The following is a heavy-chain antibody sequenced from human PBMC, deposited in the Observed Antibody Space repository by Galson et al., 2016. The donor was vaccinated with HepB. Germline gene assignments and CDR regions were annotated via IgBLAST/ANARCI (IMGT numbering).Heavy chain of an antibody. CDR1: GFTFSDYY. CDR3: ARHDLLLKWLPDS. V-gene: IGHV3-11*06. Sequence: SLRLSCAASGFTFSDYYMSWIRQAPGKGLECISYISGNRGYTDYADSVKGRFTISRDNAKNSLYLQMNSLRADDTAVYYCARHDLLLKWLPDSWGPGPLVTVSS. CDR2: ISGNRGYT. D-gene: IGHD5-24*01. J-gene: IGHJ4*02.